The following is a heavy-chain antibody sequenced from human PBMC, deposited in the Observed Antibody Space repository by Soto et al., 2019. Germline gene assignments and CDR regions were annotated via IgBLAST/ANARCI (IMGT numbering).Heavy chain of an antibody. CDR2: IDWDDEK. J-gene: IGHJ4*02. V-gene: IGHV2-70*01. CDR3: ARTTLTYYYDSSGYHFDY. Sequence: SGPTLVNPTQTLTLTXTFSGFSLSTSGMCVSWIRQPPGKALEWLALIDWDDEKYYSTSLKTRLTISKDTSKNQVVLTMTNMDPVDTATYYCARTTLTYYYDSSGYHFDYWGQGTLVTVSS. D-gene: IGHD3-22*01. CDR1: GFSLSTSGMC.